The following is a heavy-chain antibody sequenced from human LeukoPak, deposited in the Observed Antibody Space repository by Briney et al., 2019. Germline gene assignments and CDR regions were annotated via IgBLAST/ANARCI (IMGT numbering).Heavy chain of an antibody. V-gene: IGHV1-8*01. J-gene: IGHJ4*02. CDR2: MNPNSGNT. D-gene: IGHD6-13*01. Sequence: ASVKVSCKASGYTFTSYDINWVRQATGQGLEWMGWMNPNSGNTGYAQKFQGRITMTRNASISTAYMELSSLTSEDTAVYYCARIAAAGNRRLSFWGQGTLVTVSS. CDR3: ARIAAAGNRRLSF. CDR1: GYTFTSYD.